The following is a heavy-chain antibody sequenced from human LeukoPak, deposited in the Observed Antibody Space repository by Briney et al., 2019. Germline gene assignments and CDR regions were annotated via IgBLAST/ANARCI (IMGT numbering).Heavy chain of an antibody. CDR1: GFTFSNYW. Sequence: GGSLRLSCAASGFTFSNYWMHWVRQAPGKGLVWVSHINSDGSSRSYADSVKGRFTISRDNAKNTLYLQMNSLRAEDTAVYYCARDHPSPHDSSNYWGQGTLVIVSS. CDR2: INSDGSSR. CDR3: ARDHPSPHDSSNY. J-gene: IGHJ4*02. D-gene: IGHD3-22*01. V-gene: IGHV3-74*01.